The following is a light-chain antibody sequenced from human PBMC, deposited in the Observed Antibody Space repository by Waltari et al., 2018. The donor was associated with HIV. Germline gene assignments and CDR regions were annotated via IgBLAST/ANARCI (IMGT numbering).Light chain of an antibody. CDR3: CSYTDAYTYVM. CDR1: SSTVGAYNY. J-gene: IGLJ3*02. V-gene: IGLV2-11*01. CDR2: DVN. Sequence: QSALTQPRSMSESPGQSVTISCSGTSSTVGAYNYVSWYQQHPGKAPKLMIYDVNKLPSGVPDRFSGSKFGNTASLTISGLQAEDEADYYCCSYTDAYTYVMFGGGTKLTVL.